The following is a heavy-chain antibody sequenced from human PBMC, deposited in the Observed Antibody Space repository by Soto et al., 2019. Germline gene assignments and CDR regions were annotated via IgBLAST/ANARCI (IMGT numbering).Heavy chain of an antibody. V-gene: IGHV4-61*08. J-gene: IGHJ4*02. CDR1: GGSVNSADYY. CDR2: IFYTGRT. D-gene: IGHD1-1*01. CDR3: AREFSNSPEAFDY. Sequence: SETLSLTCTVSGGSVNSADYYWCLIRQPPEKGLGWIGYIFYTGRTNYNPSLASRVTISLDTSTNQFSLRLSSVTAADTAVFYCAREFSNSPEAFDYWGQGALVTVSS.